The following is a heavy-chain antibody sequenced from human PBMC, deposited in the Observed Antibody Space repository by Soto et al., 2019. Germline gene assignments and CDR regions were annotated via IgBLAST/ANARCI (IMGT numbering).Heavy chain of an antibody. Sequence: GESLKISCQTSGYSFTAYWVAWVRQTPGRGLEWMGIIYPADSDIRYSPSFQGQVTISADRSISTVYLQWTSLKASDTAMYFCATQDGFGLYYFDYRGQGTPVTVSS. J-gene: IGHJ4*02. V-gene: IGHV5-51*01. CDR3: ATQDGFGLYYFDY. CDR1: GYSFTAYW. CDR2: IYPADSDI. D-gene: IGHD3-10*01.